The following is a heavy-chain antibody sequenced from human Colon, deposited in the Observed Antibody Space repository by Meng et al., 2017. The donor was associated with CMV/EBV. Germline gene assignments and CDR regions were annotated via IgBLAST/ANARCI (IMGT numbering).Heavy chain of an antibody. Sequence: GGSLRLSCDVSGFNLSTYSLNWVRQAPGKGLEWVSSISWSSTHIYYADSVKGRFTISRDNAKNSLFLQMNSLRVEDTAVYWCARDLHLSGFMDVWGQGTTVTVSS. CDR1: GFNLSTYS. V-gene: IGHV3-21*01. CDR2: ISWSSTHI. J-gene: IGHJ6*02. CDR3: ARDLHLSGFMDV. D-gene: IGHD1-26*01.